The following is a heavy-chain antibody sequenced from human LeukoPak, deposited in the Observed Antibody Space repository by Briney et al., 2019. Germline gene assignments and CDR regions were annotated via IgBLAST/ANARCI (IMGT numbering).Heavy chain of an antibody. J-gene: IGHJ4*02. CDR3: ARTTGTRGYYFDY. CDR1: GGSISSYY. CDR2: IYYSGST. V-gene: IGHV4-59*01. Sequence: SETLSLTCTVSGGSISSYYWSWIRQPPGKGLEWIGYIYYSGSTNYNPSLKSRVTISVDTSKNQFSLKLSSVTAADTAVYYCARTTGTRGYYFDYWGQGTLVTASS. D-gene: IGHD1-1*01.